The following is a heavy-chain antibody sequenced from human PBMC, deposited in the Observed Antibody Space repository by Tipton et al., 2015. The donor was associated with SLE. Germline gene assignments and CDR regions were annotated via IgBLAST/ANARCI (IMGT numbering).Heavy chain of an antibody. CDR3: ARDRYSGLRQFGGDGVDV. CDR2: IIHILKTS. V-gene: IGHV1-69*13. Sequence: QSGAEVKKPGSSVKVSCKASGDNFNTYSISWVRQAPGQGLEWMGRIIHILKTSNYAQNFQGRVTITADESTSTDYLELSSLTSEDTAVYYCARDRYSGLRQFGGDGVDVWGQGTTVTVSS. J-gene: IGHJ6*02. CDR1: GDNFNTYS. D-gene: IGHD3-16*01.